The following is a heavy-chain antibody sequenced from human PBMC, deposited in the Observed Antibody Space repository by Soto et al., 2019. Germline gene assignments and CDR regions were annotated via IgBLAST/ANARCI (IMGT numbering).Heavy chain of an antibody. Sequence: EVQLVESGGGLFQPGGSLRLSCAATGFTFSTYWMHWVRQGPGKGLVWVSRISTDGSSTTYSDSVKGRFTISRYNAKNTLYLQMNSLRAEDTAVYYCARATGSNHPFDYWGQGSLVTVSS. CDR1: GFTFSTYW. D-gene: IGHD2-2*01. CDR3: ARATGSNHPFDY. V-gene: IGHV3-74*01. CDR2: ISTDGSST. J-gene: IGHJ4*02.